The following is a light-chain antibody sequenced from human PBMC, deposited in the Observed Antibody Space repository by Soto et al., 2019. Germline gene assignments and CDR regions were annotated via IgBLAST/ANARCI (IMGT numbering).Light chain of an antibody. J-gene: IGLJ2*01. CDR3: SSYTTTYTVV. V-gene: IGLV2-14*01. Sequence: QSALTQPASVSGSPGQSITISCTGNSSDVGGYHYVSWYQQHPGKAPKLMIYEVTNRPTGVSNRFSASKSGNTASLTISGLQAEDEAHYYCSSYTTTYTVVFGGGTKLTVL. CDR1: SSDVGGYHY. CDR2: EVT.